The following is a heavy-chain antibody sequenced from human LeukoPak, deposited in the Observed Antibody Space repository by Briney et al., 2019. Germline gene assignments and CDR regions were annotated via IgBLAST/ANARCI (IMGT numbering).Heavy chain of an antibody. D-gene: IGHD3-3*01. CDR3: ARGRITIFGVVIIAGDFDY. J-gene: IGHJ4*02. CDR2: MNPNSGNT. Sequence: ASVKVSCMASGYTFTSYDINWVRQATGQGLEWMGSMNPNSGNTGYAQKSQGRVTITRNTSISTAYMELSSLRSEDTAVYYCARGRITIFGVVIIAGDFDYWGQGTLVTVSS. CDR1: GYTFTSYD. V-gene: IGHV1-8*03.